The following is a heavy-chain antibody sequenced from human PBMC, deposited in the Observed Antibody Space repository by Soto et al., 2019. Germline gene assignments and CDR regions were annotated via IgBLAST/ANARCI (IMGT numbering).Heavy chain of an antibody. V-gene: IGHV4-34*01. CDR2: INHSGST. D-gene: IGHD3-10*01. Sequence: SETLSLTCTVSGGSFSGYYWSWIRQPPGKGLEWIGEINHSGSTNYNPSLKSRVTISVDTSKNQFSLKLSSVTAADTAVYYCARGWYYYGSGSYVYYGMDVWGQGTTVTVSS. J-gene: IGHJ6*02. CDR1: GGSFSGYY. CDR3: ARGWYYYGSGSYVYYGMDV.